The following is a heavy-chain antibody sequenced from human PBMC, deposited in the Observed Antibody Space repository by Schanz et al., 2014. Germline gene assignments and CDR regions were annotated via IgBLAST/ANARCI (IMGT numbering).Heavy chain of an antibody. CDR2: INPYSGAT. CDR1: GYSFAAFF. Sequence: QVQLVPSGAEVRKPGASVRVSCKASGYSFAAFFIHWVRQTPGQGLEWMGCINPYSGATYYAQKFQGRVTLTSDASLTTVYMEVHSLTSDDTAVFFCARDQTGTTNWFDPWGQGTLVTVSS. V-gene: IGHV1-2*02. CDR3: ARDQTGTTNWFDP. J-gene: IGHJ5*02. D-gene: IGHD1-7*01.